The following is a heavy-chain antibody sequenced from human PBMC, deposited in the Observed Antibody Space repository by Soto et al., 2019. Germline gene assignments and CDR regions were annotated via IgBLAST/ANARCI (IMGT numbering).Heavy chain of an antibody. CDR2: IYYSGST. Sequence: QVQLQESGPGLVKPSETLSLTCTVSGGSITSYYWSWIRQPPGKGLEWIGHIYYSGSTNYNPSLKSRVTISVDTSKNQVSLRLSSVTAADTAMYYCAKVGSGWTGGTDYRGQGPLVTVSS. J-gene: IGHJ4*02. CDR1: GGSITSYY. V-gene: IGHV4-59*01. D-gene: IGHD6-19*01. CDR3: AKVGSGWTGGTDY.